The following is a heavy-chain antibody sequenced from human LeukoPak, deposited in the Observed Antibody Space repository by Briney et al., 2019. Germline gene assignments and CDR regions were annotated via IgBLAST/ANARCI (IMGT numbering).Heavy chain of an antibody. CDR3: ARGKSGSHDY. Sequence: GASVKVSCRASGYTFTNVDINWVRQATGQGLEWMGWMNPNSGNTGYAQKFQGRVTITRNTSISTAYMELSSLRSEDTAVYYCARGKSGSHDYWGQGTLVTVSS. D-gene: IGHD1-26*01. V-gene: IGHV1-8*03. CDR2: MNPNSGNT. J-gene: IGHJ4*02. CDR1: GYTFTNVD.